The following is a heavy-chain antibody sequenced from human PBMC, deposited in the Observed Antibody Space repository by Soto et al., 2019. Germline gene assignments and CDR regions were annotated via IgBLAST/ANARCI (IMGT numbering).Heavy chain of an antibody. D-gene: IGHD3-3*01. CDR3: AIDRYLGPICGVVSYGMDV. J-gene: IGHJ6*02. Sequence: ASVKVSCKASGYSFTGYYMHWVRQAPGQGLEWMGWINPNSGGTNYAQKFQGRVTMTRDTSISTAYMELSRLRSDDTAVYYCAIDRYLGPICGVVSYGMDVWGQGTTVTVSS. CDR1: GYSFTGYY. CDR2: INPNSGGT. V-gene: IGHV1-2*02.